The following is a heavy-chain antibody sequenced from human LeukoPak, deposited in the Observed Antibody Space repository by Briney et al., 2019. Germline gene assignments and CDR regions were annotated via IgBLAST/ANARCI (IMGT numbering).Heavy chain of an antibody. CDR1: GGSISSYY. CDR3: ARVISCSGGSCYLVSQTDAFDI. J-gene: IGHJ3*02. V-gene: IGHV4-4*07. CDR2: IYTSGST. Sequence: SETLSLTCTVSGGSISSYYWSWIRQPAGKGLEWIGRIYTSGSTNYNPSLKSRVTMSVDTSKNQFSLKLSSVTAADTAVYYCARVISCSGGSCYLVSQTDAFDIWGQGTMVTVSS. D-gene: IGHD2-15*01.